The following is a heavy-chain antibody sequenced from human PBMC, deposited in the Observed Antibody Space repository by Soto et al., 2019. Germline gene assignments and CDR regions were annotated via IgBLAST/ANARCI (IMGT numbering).Heavy chain of an antibody. V-gene: IGHV3-53*01. CDR2: IHSGGST. CDR3: ARDSPVDYYDSSGYYPGMDV. J-gene: IGHJ6*02. CDR1: GFTFSTYH. Sequence: GGSLRLSCAASGFTFSTYHMNWVRQAPGKGLEWVSYIHSGGSTYYADSVKGRFTISRDNSKNTLYLQMNSLRAEDTAVYYCARDSPVDYYDSSGYYPGMDVWGQGTTVTVSS. D-gene: IGHD3-22*01.